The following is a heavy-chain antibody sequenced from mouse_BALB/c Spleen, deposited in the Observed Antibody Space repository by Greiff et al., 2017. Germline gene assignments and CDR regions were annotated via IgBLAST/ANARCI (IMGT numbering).Heavy chain of an antibody. CDR2: IWSGGST. J-gene: IGHJ3*01. CDR3: ARYYRYDGNSAWFAY. V-gene: IGHV2-4-1*01. CDR1: GFSLTSYG. D-gene: IGHD2-14*01. Sequence: QVQLKESGPGLVQPSQSLSITCTVSGFSLTSYGVHWVRQSPGKGLEWLGVIWSGGSTDYNAAFISRLSISKDNSKSQVFFKMNSLQADDTAIYYCARYYRYDGNSAWFAYWGQGTLVTVSA.